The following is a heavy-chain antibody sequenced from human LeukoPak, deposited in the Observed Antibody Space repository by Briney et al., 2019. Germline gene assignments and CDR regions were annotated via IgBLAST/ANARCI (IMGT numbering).Heavy chain of an antibody. J-gene: IGHJ4*02. D-gene: IGHD4-17*01. Sequence: GGSLRLSCAASGFTFSSYAMSWVRQAPGKGLERVSAISGSGGSTYYADSVKGRFTISRDNSKNTLYLQMNSLRAEDTAVYYCARDIDNGDYVVYWGQGTLVTVSS. V-gene: IGHV3-23*01. CDR1: GFTFSSYA. CDR3: ARDIDNGDYVVY. CDR2: ISGSGGST.